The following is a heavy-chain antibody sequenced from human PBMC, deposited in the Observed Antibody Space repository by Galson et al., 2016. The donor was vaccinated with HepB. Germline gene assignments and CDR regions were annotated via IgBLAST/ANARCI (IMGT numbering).Heavy chain of an antibody. D-gene: IGHD1-26*01. CDR1: GGSINSGGYS. Sequence: TLSLTCAVSGGSINSGGYSWSWIRQPPGKGLEWIGYIAHIWSTYYNPSLKGRVTISVDRSNNQLSLRLNYLTDADTAVYYCAREQRALYRGQGGGAFDVWGQGILVTVSS. J-gene: IGHJ3*01. CDR3: AREQRALYRGQGGGAFDV. V-gene: IGHV4-30-2*01. CDR2: IAHIWST.